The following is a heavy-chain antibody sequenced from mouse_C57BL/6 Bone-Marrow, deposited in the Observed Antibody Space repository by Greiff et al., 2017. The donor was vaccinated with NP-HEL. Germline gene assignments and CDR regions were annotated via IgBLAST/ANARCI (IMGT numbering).Heavy chain of an antibody. CDR1: GYAFRSYW. J-gene: IGHJ3*01. CDR2: IYPGDGDT. CDR3: AREAY. Sequence: VQLQQSGAELVKPGASVKISCKASGYAFRSYWMNWVKQRPGQGLEWIGQIYPGDGDTNYNGKFKDKASLTADKSSSTASMKLSSLTSEDPAVYFCAREAYWGQGTLVTVSA. V-gene: IGHV1-80*01.